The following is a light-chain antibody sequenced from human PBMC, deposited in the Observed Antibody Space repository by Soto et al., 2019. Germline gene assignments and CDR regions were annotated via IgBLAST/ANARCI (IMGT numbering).Light chain of an antibody. CDR1: ENVYNY. Sequence: PGEIATLSCRASENVYNYLAWYQQIPGQPPRLLVYGASSRATGIPDRFSGSGSGTDFTLTISSLQPEDFATYYCQQSFSTPTFGQGTRLEI. CDR3: QQSFSTPT. CDR2: GAS. V-gene: IGKV3D-15*01. J-gene: IGKJ5*01.